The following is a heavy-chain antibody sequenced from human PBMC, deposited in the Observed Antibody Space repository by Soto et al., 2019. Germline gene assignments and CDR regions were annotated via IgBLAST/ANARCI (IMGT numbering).Heavy chain of an antibody. CDR1: GGSISSGDYY. Sequence: SETLSLSCTVSGGSISSGDYYWSWIRQPPGKGLEWIGYIYYSGSTYYNPSLKSRVTISVDTSKNQFSLKLSSVTAADTAVYYFARQSGEWDFFAYRAQGTLV. J-gene: IGHJ4*02. CDR2: IYYSGST. CDR3: ARQSGEWDFFAY. V-gene: IGHV4-30-4*01. D-gene: IGHD2-8*01.